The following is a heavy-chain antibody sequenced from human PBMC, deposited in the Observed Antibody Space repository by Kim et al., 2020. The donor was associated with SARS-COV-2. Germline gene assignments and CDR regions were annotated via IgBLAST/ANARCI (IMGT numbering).Heavy chain of an antibody. J-gene: IGHJ4*02. CDR3: ARGHDPDYYYDSSGYSSPHY. V-gene: IGHV1-69*13. CDR2: IIPIFGTA. Sequence: SVKVSCKASGGTFSSYAISWVRQAPGQGLEWMGGIIPIFGTANYAQKFQGRVTITADESTSTAYMELSSLRSEDTAVYYCARGHDPDYYYDSSGYSSPHYWGQGTLVTVSS. CDR1: GGTFSSYA. D-gene: IGHD3-22*01.